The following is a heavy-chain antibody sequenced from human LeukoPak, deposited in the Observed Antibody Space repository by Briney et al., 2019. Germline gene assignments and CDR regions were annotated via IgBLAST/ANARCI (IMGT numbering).Heavy chain of an antibody. D-gene: IGHD6-13*01. V-gene: IGHV3-20*04. CDR2: INWNGGSK. CDR3: AREFTFFGYSSSWSFDY. J-gene: IGHJ4*02. Sequence: GGSLTLSCAASGFTFDDYGMSWVRQAPGKGLEWVSGINWNGGSKGYADSVKGRFTISRDNAKNSLYLQMNSLRAEDTALYYCAREFTFFGYSSSWSFDYWGQGTLVTVSS. CDR1: GFTFDDYG.